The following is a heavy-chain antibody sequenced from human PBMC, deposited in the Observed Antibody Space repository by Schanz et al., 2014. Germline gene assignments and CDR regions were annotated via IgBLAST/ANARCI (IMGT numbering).Heavy chain of an antibody. D-gene: IGHD1-26*01. CDR3: VKDLQRELLRDDHYYGMDV. CDR1: GFTFGTFA. J-gene: IGHJ6*02. CDR2: IVGDVTT. Sequence: EVQLLESGGGLVQPGGSLRVSCAASGFTFGTFAMSWVRQAPGKGLEWVSAIVGDVTTYYADSVKGRFTTSRDNSKNTMYLQMNSLRAEDTAVYYCVKDLQRELLRDDHYYGMDVWGQGTTVTVSS. V-gene: IGHV3-23*01.